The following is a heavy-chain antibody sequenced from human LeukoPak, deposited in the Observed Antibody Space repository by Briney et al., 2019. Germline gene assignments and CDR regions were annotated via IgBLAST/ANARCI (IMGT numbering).Heavy chain of an antibody. CDR1: GYTFTSYG. V-gene: IGHV1-18*01. CDR2: ISAHNGNT. J-gene: IGHJ4*02. D-gene: IGHD3-22*01. CDR3: ARDKNYCYDSSGYPGGHYFDY. Sequence: ASVKVSCKASGYTFTSYGISWVRQAPGQGLEWMGWISAHNGNTNFAPKLQGRVTMTTDTSTSTAYMELRSLRSDDTAVYYCARDKNYCYDSSGYPGGHYFDYWGQGTLVTVSS.